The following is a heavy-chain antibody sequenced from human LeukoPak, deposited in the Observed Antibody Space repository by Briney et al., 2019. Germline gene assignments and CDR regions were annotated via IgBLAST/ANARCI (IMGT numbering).Heavy chain of an antibody. V-gene: IGHV3-53*04. Sequence: PGGSLRLSCAASGFTVSSKYMSWVRQAPGKGLEWVSVIYSGGSTYYADTVKGRFTISRHNSKNTLYLQMNSLRAEDTAVYYCASAYYYDSSGPGAFDIWGQGTMVTVSS. CDR2: IYSGGST. CDR3: ASAYYYDSSGPGAFDI. D-gene: IGHD3-22*01. CDR1: GFTVSSKY. J-gene: IGHJ3*02.